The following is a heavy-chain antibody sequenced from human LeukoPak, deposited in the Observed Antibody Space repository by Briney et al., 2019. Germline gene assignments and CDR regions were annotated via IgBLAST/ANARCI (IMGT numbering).Heavy chain of an antibody. CDR2: IYHSGST. D-gene: IGHD5-18*01. CDR3: ARRVDTAMGPWAFDI. CDR1: GGSISSSNW. J-gene: IGHJ3*02. V-gene: IGHV4-4*02. Sequence: SETLSLTCAVSGGSISSSNWWSWVRQPPGKGLEWIGEIYHSGSTNYNPSLKSRVTISVDKSKNQFSLKLSSVTAADTAVYYCARRVDTAMGPWAFDIWGQGTMVTVSS.